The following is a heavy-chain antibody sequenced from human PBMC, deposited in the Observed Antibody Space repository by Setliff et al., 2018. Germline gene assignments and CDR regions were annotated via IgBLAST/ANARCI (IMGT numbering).Heavy chain of an antibody. CDR1: GGTFRNYG. Sequence: SVKVSCKASGGTFRNYGISWVRQAPGQGLEWMGGTIPVFGTPAYAQKFQDRVTITTDESTSTAYMELSSLRTEDTAVYYCAREGVDTRSSTDYRYYMDVWGKGTTVTVSS. D-gene: IGHD5-18*01. CDR3: AREGVDTRSSTDYRYYMDV. J-gene: IGHJ6*03. CDR2: TIPVFGTP. V-gene: IGHV1-69*05.